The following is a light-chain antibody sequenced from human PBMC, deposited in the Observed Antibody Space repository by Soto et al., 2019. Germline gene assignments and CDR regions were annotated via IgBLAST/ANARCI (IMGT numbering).Light chain of an antibody. J-gene: IGKJ3*01. V-gene: IGKV3-15*01. CDR1: QSVSSN. CDR3: QQYNEWPAT. CDR2: GAS. Sequence: EIVMTQSPATLSVSPGERATLSCRASQSVSSNLAWYQQKPGQAPRLLIYGASTRATGIPARFGGSGSGTEFTLTISSLQSEDFAVYYCQQYNEWPATFGPGTKVDIK.